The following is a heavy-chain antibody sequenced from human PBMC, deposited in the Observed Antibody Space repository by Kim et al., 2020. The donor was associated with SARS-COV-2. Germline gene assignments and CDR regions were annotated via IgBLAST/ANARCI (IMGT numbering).Heavy chain of an antibody. CDR1: GYTFTSDG. Sequence: ASVKVSCEASGYTFTSDGISWVRQAPGQGLEWMGWISTYNGNTHYKQKFQGRVTMTTDTSTSKAYMELRRLRSYDTAVYYCARDPNYDGSGSSYSGAFEMWGQGAVVTVSS. CDR3: ARDPNYDGSGSSYSGAFEM. V-gene: IGHV1-18*04. J-gene: IGHJ3*02. CDR2: ISTYNGNT. D-gene: IGHD3-10*01.